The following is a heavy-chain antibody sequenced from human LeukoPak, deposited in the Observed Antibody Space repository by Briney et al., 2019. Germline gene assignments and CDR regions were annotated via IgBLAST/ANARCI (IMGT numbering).Heavy chain of an antibody. J-gene: IGHJ4*02. D-gene: IGHD2-2*01. CDR2: ISAYNGNT. CDR1: GYTFTSYG. V-gene: IGHV1-18*01. CDR3: ARDYEKDIVVVPAD. Sequence: ASVKVSCKASGYTFTSYGISWVRQAPGQGLEWMGWISAYNGNTNYAQKLQGRVTMTTDTPTSTAYMELRSLRSDDTAVYYCARDYEKDIVVVPADWGQGTLVTVSS.